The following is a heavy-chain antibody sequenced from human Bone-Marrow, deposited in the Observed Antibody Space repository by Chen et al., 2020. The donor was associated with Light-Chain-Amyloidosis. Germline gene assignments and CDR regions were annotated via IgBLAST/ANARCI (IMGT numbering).Heavy chain of an antibody. Sequence: QVQLQESGPGLVKPSETLSLTCTVSGDSSSHNYYWGWIRQPPGKGLEWVATIFHDGTTYYNPSLKTRVAVSMNTSENQLSLKLSSVTVADTAVYYCARDNYEISHFYYWGQGALVTVSS. V-gene: IGHV4-38-2*02. D-gene: IGHD3-3*01. CDR3: ARDNYEISHFYY. CDR1: GDSSSHNYY. CDR2: IFHDGTT. J-gene: IGHJ4*02.